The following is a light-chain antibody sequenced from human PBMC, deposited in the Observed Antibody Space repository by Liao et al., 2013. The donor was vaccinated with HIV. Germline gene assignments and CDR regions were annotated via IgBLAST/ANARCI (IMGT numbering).Light chain of an antibody. V-gene: IGLV3-21*01. CDR2: YDS. CDR3: QAWDSSTEV. J-gene: IGLJ3*02. CDR1: NIGSKS. Sequence: SYVLTQPPSVSVAPGKTARITCGGNNIGSKSVHWYQQKPGQAPVLVIYYDSDRPSGIPERFSGSNSGNTATLTISWVEAGDEADYYCQAWDSSTEVFGGGTKLTVL.